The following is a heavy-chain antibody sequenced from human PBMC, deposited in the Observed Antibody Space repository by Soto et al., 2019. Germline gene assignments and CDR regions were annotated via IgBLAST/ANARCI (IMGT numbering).Heavy chain of an antibody. V-gene: IGHV1-2*04. CDR1: GYTFTGYY. D-gene: IGHD3-10*01. J-gene: IGHJ6*02. Sequence: ASVKVSCKASGYTFTGYYMHWVRQAPGQGLEWMGWINPNSGGTNYAQKFQGWVIMTRDTSISTAYMELSRLRSDDTAVYYCARVTYYYGSGSYYKDYYYGMDVWGQGTTVTVSS. CDR2: INPNSGGT. CDR3: ARVTYYYGSGSYYKDYYYGMDV.